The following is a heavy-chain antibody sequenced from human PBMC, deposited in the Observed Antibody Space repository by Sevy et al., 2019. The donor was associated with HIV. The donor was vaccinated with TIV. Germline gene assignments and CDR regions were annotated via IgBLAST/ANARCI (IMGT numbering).Heavy chain of an antibody. CDR1: GFTFSDYY. V-gene: IGHV3-11*01. Sequence: GGSLRLSCAASGFTFSDYYMSWIRQAPGKGLEWVSDISSSGSTIYYADSVKGRFTISRDNAKNSLYLQMNSLRAEDTALYYCAREYRYSSSWYADYWGQGTLVTVSS. J-gene: IGHJ4*02. CDR2: ISSSGSTI. D-gene: IGHD6-13*01. CDR3: AREYRYSSSWYADY.